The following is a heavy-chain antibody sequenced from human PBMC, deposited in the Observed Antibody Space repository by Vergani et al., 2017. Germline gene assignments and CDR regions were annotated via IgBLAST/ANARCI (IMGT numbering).Heavy chain of an antibody. CDR2: ISASSRSI. V-gene: IGHV3-48*01. Sequence: EVQLVESGGGFVPPGGSLRLSCEASGFTVSSYSITWIRQAPGKGLEWVSYISASSRSIYYADSVKGRFTISRDNAKNSLSLQMRSLRADDTAVYYCAKDGRENSDYGYFDYWGQGTLVTVSS. CDR3: AKDGRENSDYGYFDY. J-gene: IGHJ4*02. CDR1: GFTVSSYS. D-gene: IGHD4-17*01.